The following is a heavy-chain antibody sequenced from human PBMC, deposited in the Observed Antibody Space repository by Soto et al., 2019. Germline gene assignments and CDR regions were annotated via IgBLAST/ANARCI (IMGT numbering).Heavy chain of an antibody. D-gene: IGHD5-18*01. J-gene: IGHJ5*02. CDR1: GYTFTNNY. CDR2: MNPGSGDT. CDR3: ARMESFGSLNWFDP. V-gene: IGHV1-8*02. Sequence: ASVNVSCKASGYTFTNNYVSWVRQATGQGLEWMGWMNPGSGDTGYAQKFQGRVTMTRDISIATAYMEPNSLTSEDTAIYYCARMESFGSLNWFDPWGQGTLVTVSS.